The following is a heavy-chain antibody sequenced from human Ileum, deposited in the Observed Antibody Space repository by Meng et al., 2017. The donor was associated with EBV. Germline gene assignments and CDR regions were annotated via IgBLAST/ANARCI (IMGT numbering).Heavy chain of an antibody. CDR2: VVYSGTT. CDR1: GGSISSSSYY. CDR3: ARHHHSPTFDY. V-gene: IGHV4-39*01. J-gene: IGHJ4*02. Sequence: QLQLQWSGPGLVKPWETLSLTCTVSGGSISSSSYYWAWIRQPPGEGLEWIGSVVYSGTTYYTSSLKSRVSISVDTSKNQFSLKLSSVTAADTAVYYCARHHHSPTFDYWGQGTLVTVSS. D-gene: IGHD1-14*01.